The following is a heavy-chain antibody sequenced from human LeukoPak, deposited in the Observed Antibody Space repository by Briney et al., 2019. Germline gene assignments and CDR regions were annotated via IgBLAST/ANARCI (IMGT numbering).Heavy chain of an antibody. J-gene: IGHJ4*02. V-gene: IGHV3-23*01. Sequence: GGSLRLSCAASGFIFSSYAMSWVRLAPGKGLEWISVISGSGGRTDYADSVKGRFTISRDNSKNTLYLQMNSLRAEDTAVYYSAKTALAVAGIVPVESELDYWGQGTLVTVSS. CDR2: ISGSGGRT. CDR3: AKTALAVAGIVPVESELDY. D-gene: IGHD6-19*01. CDR1: GFIFSSYA.